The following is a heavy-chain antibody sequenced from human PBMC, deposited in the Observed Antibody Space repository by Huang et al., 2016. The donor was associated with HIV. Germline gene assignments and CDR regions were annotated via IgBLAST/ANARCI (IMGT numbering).Heavy chain of an antibody. CDR1: GDSVSSHY. J-gene: IGHJ5*02. D-gene: IGHD6-19*01. CDR2: VYDNGTT. Sequence: QVRLQESGPGLVKPSETLSLSCTVSGDSVSSHYWGWIRHPPGKGLEWIRTVYDNGTTKYHPRLKSRSTISGDTSKNGFSLNITSVSAADTAMYFCVRDQGRLAVGGIDNWFDPWGQGALVTVSS. V-gene: IGHV4-59*02. CDR3: VRDQGRLAVGGIDNWFDP.